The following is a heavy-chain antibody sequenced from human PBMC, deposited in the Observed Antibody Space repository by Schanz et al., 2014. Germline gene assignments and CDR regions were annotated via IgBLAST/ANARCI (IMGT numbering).Heavy chain of an antibody. CDR1: GFTFSTYA. V-gene: IGHV3-23*01. D-gene: IGHD2-15*01. CDR2: ISGSGGST. CDR3: AKGMGYCSGGACYDYDYYGLDV. J-gene: IGHJ6*02. Sequence: EVQLLDSGGGLVQPGGSLRLSCAASGFTFSTYAMSWVRQAPGKGLEWVSAISGSGGSTYYADSVKGRFTISRDNSKNTLYLQMNSLLADDTAVFYCAKGMGYCSGGACYDYDYYGLDVWGQGTTVTVSS.